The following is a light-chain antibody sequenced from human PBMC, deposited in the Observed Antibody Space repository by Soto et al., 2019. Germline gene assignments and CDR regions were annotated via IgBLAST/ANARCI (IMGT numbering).Light chain of an antibody. Sequence: IMMTQSPDSLNMSLGERATINCKSSQSVLYSSNNKNYLAWYQQKPGQPPKLLIYWASTRESGVPDRFSGSGSGTDFTLTISSLQAEDVAVYYCQQDYSTPETFCHVTKVDI. CDR3: QQDYSTPET. J-gene: IGKJ1*01. CDR1: QSVLYSSNNKNY. CDR2: WAS. V-gene: IGKV4-1*01.